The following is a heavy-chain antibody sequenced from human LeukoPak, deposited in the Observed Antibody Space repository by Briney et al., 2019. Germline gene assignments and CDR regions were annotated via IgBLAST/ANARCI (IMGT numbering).Heavy chain of an antibody. CDR3: ARAAYYYDSSGPWYFDY. J-gene: IGHJ4*02. CDR2: INPNSGGT. CDR1: VYTFTGYY. Sequence: ASVKVSCKSSVYTFTGYYMHWVRQAPGQGLEWMGWINPNSGGTNYAQKFQGRVTMTRDTSISTAYMELSRLRSDDTAVYYCARAAYYYDSSGPWYFDYWGQGTLVTVSS. D-gene: IGHD3-22*01. V-gene: IGHV1-2*02.